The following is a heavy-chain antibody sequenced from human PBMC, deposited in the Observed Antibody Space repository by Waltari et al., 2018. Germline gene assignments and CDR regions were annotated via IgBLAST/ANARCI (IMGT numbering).Heavy chain of an antibody. CDR3: AKDIAINYGSGSYYYYYGMDV. V-gene: IGHV3-43D*04. D-gene: IGHD3-10*01. Sequence: EVQLVESGGVVVQPGGSLRLSCAASGFTFDDYAMHWVRQAPGKGLEWVSLISWDGGSTYYADSVKGRFTISRDNSKNSLYLQMNSLRAEDTALYYCAKDIAINYGSGSYYYYYGMDVWGQG. CDR1: GFTFDDYA. CDR2: ISWDGGST. J-gene: IGHJ6*02.